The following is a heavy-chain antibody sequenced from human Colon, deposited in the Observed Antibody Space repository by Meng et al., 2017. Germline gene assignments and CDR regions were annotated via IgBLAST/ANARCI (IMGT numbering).Heavy chain of an antibody. D-gene: IGHD6-19*01. V-gene: IGHV3-23*01. CDR2: ISGSGGST. CDR3: AKDRGTPGIAVAGTWGLYWY. CDR1: GFTFSSYA. Sequence: GGSLRLSCAASGFTFSSYAMSWVRQTPGKGLEWVSAISGSGGSTYYADSVKGRFTISRDNSKNKLYLQMNSLRAEDTAVYYCAKDRGTPGIAVAGTWGLYWYWGQGTLVTVSS. J-gene: IGHJ4*02.